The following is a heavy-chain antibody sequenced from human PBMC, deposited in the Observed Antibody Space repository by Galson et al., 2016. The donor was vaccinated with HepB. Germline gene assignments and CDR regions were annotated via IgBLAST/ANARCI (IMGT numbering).Heavy chain of an antibody. V-gene: IGHV1-69*13. Sequence: SVKVSCKASGGTFSNYAISWVRQAPGQGLEWMGGIIPMFGTANYAQNFQGRVTITADESTRTAYMELSSLRPDDTAVYYCARGGYCSGRTCYSYFQHWGQGTLVTVSS. CDR2: IIPMFGTA. D-gene: IGHD2-15*01. CDR3: ARGGYCSGRTCYSYFQH. CDR1: GGTFSNYA. J-gene: IGHJ1*01.